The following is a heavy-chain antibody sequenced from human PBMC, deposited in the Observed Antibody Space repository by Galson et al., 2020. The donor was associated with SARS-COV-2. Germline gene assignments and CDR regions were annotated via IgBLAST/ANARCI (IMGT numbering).Heavy chain of an antibody. CDR1: GFTFSNYG. CDR3: AKRPNLFGIWPYGMDV. D-gene: IGHD3-10*02. CDR2: ISYEGSNK. Sequence: GGSLRLSCAASGFTFSNYGMHWVRQAPGTGLEWMAVISYEGSNKYYADSVRGRFFISRDNSKNTLYLQMDSLRAEDTAVYYCAKRPNLFGIWPYGMDVWGQGTTVTVSS. J-gene: IGHJ6*02. V-gene: IGHV3-30*18.